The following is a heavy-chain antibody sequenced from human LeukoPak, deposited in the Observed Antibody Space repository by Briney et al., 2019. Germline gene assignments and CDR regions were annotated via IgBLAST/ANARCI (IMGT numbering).Heavy chain of an antibody. CDR3: ARVGFGELPRDY. Sequence: ASVKVSRKASGYTFTGYYMHWVRQAPGQGLEWMGRINPNSGGTNYAQKFQGRVTMTRDTSISTAYMELSRLRSDDTAVYYCARVGFGELPRDYWGQGTLVTVSS. J-gene: IGHJ4*02. CDR2: INPNSGGT. CDR1: GYTFTGYY. V-gene: IGHV1-2*06. D-gene: IGHD3-10*01.